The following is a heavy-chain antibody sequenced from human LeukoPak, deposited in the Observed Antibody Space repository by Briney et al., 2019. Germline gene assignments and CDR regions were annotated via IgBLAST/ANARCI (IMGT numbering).Heavy chain of an antibody. Sequence: GGSLRLSCTASGFTFGDYAMSWVRQAPGKGLEWVGFIRSKAYGGTTEYAASVKGRFTISRDDSKSIAYLQMNSLKTEDTAVYYCTGAGWPRVDIVATSWGQGTLVTVSS. CDR1: GFTFGDYA. CDR2: IRSKAYGGTT. CDR3: TGAGWPRVDIVATS. D-gene: IGHD5-12*01. J-gene: IGHJ5*02. V-gene: IGHV3-49*04.